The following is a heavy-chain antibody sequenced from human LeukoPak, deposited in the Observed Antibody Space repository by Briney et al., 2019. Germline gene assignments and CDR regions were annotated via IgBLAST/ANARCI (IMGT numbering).Heavy chain of an antibody. CDR1: GFTFSSYW. J-gene: IGHJ4*02. CDR2: ISGSGGST. V-gene: IGHV3-23*01. CDR3: AKDLGADYDSSGYYAY. Sequence: GGSLRLSCAASGFTFSSYWMSWVRQAPGKGLEWVSAISGSGGSTYYADSVKGRFTISRDNSKNTLYLQMNSLRAEDTAVYYCAKDLGADYDSSGYYAYWGQGTLVTVSS. D-gene: IGHD3-22*01.